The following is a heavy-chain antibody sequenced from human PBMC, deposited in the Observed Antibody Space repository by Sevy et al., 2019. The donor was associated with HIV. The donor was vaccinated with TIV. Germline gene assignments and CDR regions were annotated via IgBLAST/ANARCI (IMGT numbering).Heavy chain of an antibody. Sequence: SETLSLTCTVSGGSISSYYWSWIRQPPGKGLEWIGYICYSGSTNYNPSLKSRVTISVDTSKNQFSLKLSSVTAADTAVYYCARAIGGDSSGWYYDGMDVWGQGTTVTVSS. CDR3: ARAIGGDSSGWYYDGMDV. J-gene: IGHJ6*02. CDR1: GGSISSYY. D-gene: IGHD6-19*01. CDR2: ICYSGST. V-gene: IGHV4-59*01.